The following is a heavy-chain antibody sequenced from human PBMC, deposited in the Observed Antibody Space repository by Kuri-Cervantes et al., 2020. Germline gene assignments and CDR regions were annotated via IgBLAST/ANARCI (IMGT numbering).Heavy chain of an antibody. CDR2: ISAYNGNT. CDR1: GFTFTSSA. J-gene: IGHJ6*02. CDR3: ARVCPAYSSGWYIYYYYGMDV. V-gene: IGHV1-18*01. Sequence: ASVKVSCKASGFTFTSSAVQWVRQAPGQGLEWMGWISAYNGNTNYAQKLQGRVTMTTDTSTSTAYMELRSLRSDDTAVYYCARVCPAYSSGWYIYYYYGMDVWGQGTTVTVSS. D-gene: IGHD6-19*01.